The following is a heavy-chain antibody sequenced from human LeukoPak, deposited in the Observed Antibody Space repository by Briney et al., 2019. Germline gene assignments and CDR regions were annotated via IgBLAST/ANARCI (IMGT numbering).Heavy chain of an antibody. CDR3: ERRGNYGDY. V-gene: IGHV3-74*01. CDR2: INSDGSTT. D-gene: IGHD6-13*01. Sequence: GGSLRLSCAASGFTFITYWMHWVRQAPGKGLVWVSRINSDGSTTTYADSVKGRFTISRDNAKNTLYLQMNSLRAEDTAVYYFERRGNYGDYLGQGTLVTVSS. J-gene: IGHJ4*02. CDR1: GFTFITYW.